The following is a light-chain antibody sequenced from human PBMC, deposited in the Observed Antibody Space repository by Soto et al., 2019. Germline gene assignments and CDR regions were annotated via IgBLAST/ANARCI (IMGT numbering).Light chain of an antibody. CDR1: SFNIGAEYD. J-gene: IGLJ1*01. V-gene: IGLV1-40*01. CDR2: GDN. CDR3: QSYDSSLTTFV. Sequence: QSVLSQPPSVSGAPGQRVAISCTGSSFNIGAEYDEHWYQQLPGTAPKRLIYGDNNRPSGVPDRFSGSKSGTSSYLAITGLQPEDEADYYCQSYDSSLTTFVFGAGTKVTVL.